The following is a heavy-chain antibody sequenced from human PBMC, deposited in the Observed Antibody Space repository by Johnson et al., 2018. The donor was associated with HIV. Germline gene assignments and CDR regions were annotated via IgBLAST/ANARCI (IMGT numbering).Heavy chain of an antibody. J-gene: IGHJ3*02. Sequence: QVQLVESGGGLVKPGGSLRLSCAASGFTFSDYYMSWIRQAPGKGLEWVSYISSSGSTIYYADSVKGRFTISIDNSKNTLYLQMNSLRAEDTAVYYCARPPYSGSYYDAFDIWGQGTMVTVSS. D-gene: IGHD1-26*01. CDR2: ISSSGSTI. CDR3: ARPPYSGSYYDAFDI. V-gene: IGHV3-11*04. CDR1: GFTFSDYY.